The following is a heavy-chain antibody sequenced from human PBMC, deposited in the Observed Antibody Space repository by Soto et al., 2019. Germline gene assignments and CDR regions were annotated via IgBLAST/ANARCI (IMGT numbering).Heavy chain of an antibody. J-gene: IGHJ4*02. D-gene: IGHD1-20*01. Sequence: QVQLVESGGGVVQPGRSLRLSCAASGFTYSTYTMHWVRQAPGKGLEWVAVISYDGNNKFYADSVKGRFTISRDSTKQTRYLQMNSLRPDDTAMYYCARDGVSSTEYTWSYGTYFDYWCQGALFTVSS. CDR2: ISYDGNNK. V-gene: IGHV3-30-3*01. CDR1: GFTYSTYT. CDR3: ARDGVSSTEYTWSYGTYFDY.